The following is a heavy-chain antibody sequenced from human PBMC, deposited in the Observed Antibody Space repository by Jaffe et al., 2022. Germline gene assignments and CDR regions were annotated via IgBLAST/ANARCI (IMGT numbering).Heavy chain of an antibody. CDR2: IAAGNDDT. V-gene: IGHV1-3*01. D-gene: IGHD2-15*01. Sequence: QVQLVQSGAEVKKPGASVKVSCKASGYSFTSHSMHWVRQAPGQSLEWMGWIAAGNDDTYYPQKFQDRVTITKDTSASTAYMELASLTSEDTAVYYCARETKFCIGGTCRYYPEYWGQGTLVTVSS. CDR1: GYSFTSHS. J-gene: IGHJ4*02. CDR3: ARETKFCIGGTCRYYPEY.